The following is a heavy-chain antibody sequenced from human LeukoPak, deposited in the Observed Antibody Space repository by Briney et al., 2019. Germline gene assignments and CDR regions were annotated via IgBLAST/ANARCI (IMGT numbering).Heavy chain of an antibody. CDR1: GFTFSSYW. J-gene: IGHJ4*02. CDR3: AGHYSGLRFYFDY. Sequence: GGSLRLSCAASGFTFSSYWMSSVRQAPGKGLEGVANIKQDGSEKYYVDSVKGRFTISRDNAKNSLYLQMNSLRAEDTAVYYCAGHYSGLRFYFDYWGQGTLVTVSS. V-gene: IGHV3-7*01. D-gene: IGHD5-12*01. CDR2: IKQDGSEK.